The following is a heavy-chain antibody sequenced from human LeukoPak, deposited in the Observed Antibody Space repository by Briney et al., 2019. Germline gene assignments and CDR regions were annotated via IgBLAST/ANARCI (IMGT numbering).Heavy chain of an antibody. J-gene: IGHJ6*04. D-gene: IGHD3-10*02. V-gene: IGHV3-7*01. CDR3: AELGITMIGGV. CDR1: GFTFNYYS. CDR2: IKQDGSEK. Sequence: PGGSLRLSCAASGFTFNYYSMSWVRQAPGKGLEWVANIKQDGSEKYYVDSVKGRFTISRDNANNLLYLQMGSLRAEDTAVYYCAELGITMIGGVWGKGTTVTISS.